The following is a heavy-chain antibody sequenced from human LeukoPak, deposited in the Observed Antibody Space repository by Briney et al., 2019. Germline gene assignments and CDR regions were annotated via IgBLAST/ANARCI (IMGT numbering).Heavy chain of an antibody. Sequence: SEALSLTCAVYGWSFNDYYWNWIRQPPGKGLEWIGEINARGDTNYNPSLKGRVTISVDTSKKQFSLRLTSLIAADTALYYCARGQVPTARGYNWFDPWGQGTLVTVSS. CDR2: INARGDT. CDR1: GWSFNDYY. D-gene: IGHD2-2*01. CDR3: ARGQVPTARGYNWFDP. V-gene: IGHV4-34*01. J-gene: IGHJ5*02.